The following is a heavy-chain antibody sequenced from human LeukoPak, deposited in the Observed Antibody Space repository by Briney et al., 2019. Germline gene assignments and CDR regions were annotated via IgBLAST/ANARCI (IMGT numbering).Heavy chain of an antibody. Sequence: GESLRISCKGSGYSFTSYSITWVRQMPGKGLEWMGKIDPTDSYTNYSPSFQGHVTISSDKSISTAYLQWSSLKASDTAMYYCARGLPGRVHDNSKRGLFDPWGQGTLVTVSS. CDR1: GYSFTSYS. J-gene: IGHJ5*02. CDR3: ARGLPGRVHDNSKRGLFDP. CDR2: IDPTDSYT. D-gene: IGHD3-22*01. V-gene: IGHV5-10-1*01.